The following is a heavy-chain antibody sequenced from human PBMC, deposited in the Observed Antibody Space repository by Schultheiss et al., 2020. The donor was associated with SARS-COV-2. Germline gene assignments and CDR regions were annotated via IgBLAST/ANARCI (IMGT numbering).Heavy chain of an antibody. CDR3: AKDPAYCGGDCVSLFSRGDAFDI. Sequence: GGSLRLSCAASGFTFDDYAMHWVRQAPGKGLEWVAVISYDGSNKYYADSVKGRFTISRDNSKNTLYLQMNSLRAEDTAVYYCAKDPAYCGGDCVSLFSRGDAFDIWGQGTMVTVSS. D-gene: IGHD2-21*02. J-gene: IGHJ3*02. CDR1: GFTFDDYA. V-gene: IGHV3-30-3*01. CDR2: ISYDGSNK.